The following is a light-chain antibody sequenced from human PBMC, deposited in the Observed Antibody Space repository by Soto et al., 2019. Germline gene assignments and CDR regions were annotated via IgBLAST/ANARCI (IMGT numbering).Light chain of an antibody. CDR1: QDISHY. Sequence: DIQMTQSPSSLSASSGDRVTITCQASQDISHYLNWYQQKPGKAPKLLIDDAFNLETGVPSRFSGSGSGTEFTLTISSLQPDDFATYYCQHYNSYSEAFGQGTKVDIK. V-gene: IGKV1-33*01. J-gene: IGKJ1*01. CDR2: DAF. CDR3: QHYNSYSEA.